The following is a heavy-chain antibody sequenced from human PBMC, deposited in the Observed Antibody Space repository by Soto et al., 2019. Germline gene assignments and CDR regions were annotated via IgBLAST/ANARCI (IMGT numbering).Heavy chain of an antibody. D-gene: IGHD5-18*01. CDR1: GFNFSSYG. Sequence: LRLSCAASGFNFSSYGMHWVRQAPGKGLEWVAVIWYDGSNKYYADSVKGRFAISRDNSKNTLYLQMNSLRAEDTAVYYCASGGYSYGYDYFDYWGQGTLVTVSS. CDR2: IWYDGSNK. V-gene: IGHV3-33*01. J-gene: IGHJ4*02. CDR3: ASGGYSYGYDYFDY.